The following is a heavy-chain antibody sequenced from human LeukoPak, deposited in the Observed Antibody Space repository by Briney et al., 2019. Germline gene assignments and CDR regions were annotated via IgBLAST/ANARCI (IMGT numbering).Heavy chain of an antibody. CDR1: GYFFTTYY. V-gene: IGHV1-46*01. CDR3: ARIAVTYTFDY. D-gene: IGHD4-17*01. J-gene: IGHJ4*02. CDR2: INPSGGST. Sequence: GASVKVPCKASGYFFTTYYIHWVRQAPGQGLEWMGIINPSGGSTIYAQKFQGRVTMTTNMSTSTVNMELSSLRSEDTAVYYCARIAVTYTFDYWGQGTLVTVSS.